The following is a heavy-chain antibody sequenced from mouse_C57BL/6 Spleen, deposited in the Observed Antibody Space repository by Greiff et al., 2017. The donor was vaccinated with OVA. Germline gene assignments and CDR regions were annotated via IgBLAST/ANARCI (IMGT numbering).Heavy chain of an antibody. D-gene: IGHD2-2*01. CDR2: IWSGGSP. CDR3: ARKDDGYDGAMDY. V-gene: IGHV2-2*01. CDR1: GFSLTSYG. Sequence: VQLVASGPGLVQPSQSLSITCTVSGFSLTSYGVHWVRQSPGKGLAWLGVIWSGGSPDYNAAVISRLSISKDNSKSQVFFKMNSLHADDTAIYYCARKDDGYDGAMDYWGQGTTVTVSS. J-gene: IGHJ4*01.